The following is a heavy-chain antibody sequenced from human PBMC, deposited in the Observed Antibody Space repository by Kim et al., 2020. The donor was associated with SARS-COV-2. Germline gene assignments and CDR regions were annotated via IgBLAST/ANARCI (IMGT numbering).Heavy chain of an antibody. D-gene: IGHD1-26*01. Sequence: SETLSLTCTVSGGSISSSSYYWGWIRQPPGKGLEWIGSIYYSGSTYYNPSLKSRVTISVDTSKNQFSLKLSSVTAADTAVYYCARFRSGSYPNDYWGQGTLVTVSS. V-gene: IGHV4-39*01. CDR2: IYYSGST. CDR3: ARFRSGSYPNDY. CDR1: GGSISSSSYY. J-gene: IGHJ4*02.